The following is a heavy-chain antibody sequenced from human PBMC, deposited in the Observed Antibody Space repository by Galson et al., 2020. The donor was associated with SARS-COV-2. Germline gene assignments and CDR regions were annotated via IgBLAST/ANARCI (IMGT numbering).Heavy chain of an antibody. D-gene: IGHD6-13*01. J-gene: IGHJ6*02. V-gene: IGHV3-48*03. CDR3: ARDCSSPQPNHPYYYYYGMDV. CDR2: ISSSGSTI. Sequence: GGSLRLSCAASGFTFSSYEMNWVRQAPGKGLEWVSYISSSGSTIYYADSVKGRFTISRDNAKNSLYLQMNSLRAEDTAVYYCARDCSSPQPNHPYYYYYGMDVWGQGTTVTVSS. CDR1: GFTFSSYE.